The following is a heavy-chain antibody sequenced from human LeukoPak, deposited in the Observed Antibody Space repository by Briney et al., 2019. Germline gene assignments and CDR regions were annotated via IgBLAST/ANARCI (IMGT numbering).Heavy chain of an antibody. CDR2: VFDSGRT. Sequence: KPSETLSLTCTVSGGSMTTHHWNWIRQTPGKGLEWIGYVFDSGRTNVNPSLTSRVTLSTDTSKNQLSLRLSSVTAADTAVYYCTTIKRGDIFGYFDFWGQGILVTVSS. D-gene: IGHD5-18*01. J-gene: IGHJ4*02. CDR3: TTIKRGDIFGYFDF. CDR1: GGSMTTHH. V-gene: IGHV4-59*11.